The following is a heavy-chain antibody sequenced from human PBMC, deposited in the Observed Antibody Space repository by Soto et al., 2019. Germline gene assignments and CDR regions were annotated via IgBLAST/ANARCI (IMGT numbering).Heavy chain of an antibody. J-gene: IGHJ4*02. V-gene: IGHV3-30*03. CDR2: ISYDGSNK. D-gene: IGHD3-10*01. CDR3: ALYYYGSGTEKDFDY. CDR1: GFTFSSYG. Sequence: QVQLVESGGGVVQPGRSLRLSCAASGFTFSSYGMHWVRQAPGKGLEWVAVISYDGSNKYYADSVKGRFTISRDNSKNTLYLQMNSLRAEDTAVYYCALYYYGSGTEKDFDYWGQGTLVTVSS.